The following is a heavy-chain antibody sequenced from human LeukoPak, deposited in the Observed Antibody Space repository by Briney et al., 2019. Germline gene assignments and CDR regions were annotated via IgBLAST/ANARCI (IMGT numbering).Heavy chain of an antibody. CDR3: ARGAEVLLWFGELFYFDY. Sequence: ASVKVSCKASGGTFSSYAISWVRQAPGQGLEWMGGIIPIFGTANYAQKFQGRVTITADESTSTAYMELSSLRSEDTAVYYCARGAEVLLWFGELFYFDYWGQGTLVTVSS. J-gene: IGHJ4*02. CDR2: IIPIFGTA. D-gene: IGHD3-10*01. V-gene: IGHV1-69*13. CDR1: GGTFSSYA.